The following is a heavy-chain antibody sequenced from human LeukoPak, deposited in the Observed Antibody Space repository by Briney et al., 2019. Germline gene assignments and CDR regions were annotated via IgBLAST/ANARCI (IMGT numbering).Heavy chain of an antibody. CDR3: ARQAYYGSGSYYNVGY. CDR2: INPSGGST. CDR1: GYTFTSYY. Sequence: GASVKVSCKASGYTFTSYYMHWVRQAPGQGLEWMGIINPSGGSTSYAQKFQGRVTMTRDTSISTAYMELSRLRSDDTAVYYCARQAYYGSGSYYNVGYWGQGTLVTVSS. V-gene: IGHV1-46*01. D-gene: IGHD3-10*01. J-gene: IGHJ4*02.